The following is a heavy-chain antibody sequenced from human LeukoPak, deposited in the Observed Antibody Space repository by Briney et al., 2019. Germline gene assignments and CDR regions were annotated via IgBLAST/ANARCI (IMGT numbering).Heavy chain of an antibody. D-gene: IGHD3-22*01. Sequence: PGRSLRLSCAASGFTFSSYGMHWVRQAPGKGLEWVANIKQDGSEKYYVDSVKGRFTISRDNAKNSLYLQMNSLRAEDTAVYYCARDSSGYYAGEYFQHWGQGTLVTVSS. V-gene: IGHV3-7*01. CDR1: GFTFSSYG. CDR2: IKQDGSEK. CDR3: ARDSSGYYAGEYFQH. J-gene: IGHJ1*01.